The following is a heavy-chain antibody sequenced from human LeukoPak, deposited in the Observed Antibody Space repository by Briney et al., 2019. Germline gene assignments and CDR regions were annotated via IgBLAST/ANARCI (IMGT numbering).Heavy chain of an antibody. CDR3: ARATDIVVVPAATQYGMDV. D-gene: IGHD2-2*01. CDR2: IYYSGST. Sequence: SETLSLTFTVSGGSISSYYWSWIRQPPGKGLEWIGYIYYSGSTNYNPSLKSRVTISVDTSKNQFSLKLSSVTAADTAVYYCARATDIVVVPAATQYGMDVWGQGTTVTVSS. J-gene: IGHJ6*02. V-gene: IGHV4-59*01. CDR1: GGSISSYY.